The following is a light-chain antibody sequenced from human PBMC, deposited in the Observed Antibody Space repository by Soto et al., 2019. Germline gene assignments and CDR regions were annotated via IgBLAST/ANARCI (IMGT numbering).Light chain of an antibody. CDR1: SSNIGSGYD. V-gene: IGLV1-40*01. Sequence: QPVLTQPPSVSGAPGQRVTISCTGSSSNIGSGYDVHWYQQLPGTAPKLLIYDNNNRPSGVPDRFSGSKSATSASLAITGLQAEDEADYYCQSYDSSLSGFYVFGTGTKLTVL. J-gene: IGLJ1*01. CDR2: DNN. CDR3: QSYDSSLSGFYV.